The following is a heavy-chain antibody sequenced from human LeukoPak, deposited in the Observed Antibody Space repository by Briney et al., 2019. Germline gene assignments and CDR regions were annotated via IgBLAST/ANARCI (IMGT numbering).Heavy chain of an antibody. Sequence: ASVKVSCKASGYTFTSYGISWVRQAPGQGLEWMGWISAYNGNTNYAQKLQGRVTMTTDTTTKTAFMELRSLRSDGTAVDYCGGGAGYNPGGGPFDYWGQGTLVTVSS. CDR2: ISAYNGNT. D-gene: IGHD5-24*01. CDR1: GYTFTSYG. J-gene: IGHJ4*02. CDR3: GGGAGYNPGGGPFDY. V-gene: IGHV1-18*01.